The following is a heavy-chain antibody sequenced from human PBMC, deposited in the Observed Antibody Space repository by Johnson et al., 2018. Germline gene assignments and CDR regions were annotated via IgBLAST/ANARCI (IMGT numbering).Heavy chain of an antibody. D-gene: IGHD4-17*01. V-gene: IGHV3-30-3*01. J-gene: IGHJ3*02. CDR1: GFTFSSYA. CDR3: ARGRIPITRYGDFPGGAFDI. Sequence: VQLLESGGGVVQPGRSLRLSCAASGFTFSSYAMHWVRPAPGKGLEWVAVISYDGSNKYYADSVKGRFTISRDNSKNTLYLQMNSLRAEDTAVYYCARGRIPITRYGDFPGGAFDIWGQGTMVTVSS. CDR2: ISYDGSNK.